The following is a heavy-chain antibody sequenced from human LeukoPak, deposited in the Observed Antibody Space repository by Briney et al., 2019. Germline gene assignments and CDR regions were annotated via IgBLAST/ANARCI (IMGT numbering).Heavy chain of an antibody. CDR3: AKSQCAWYSFEY. D-gene: IGHD2-21*02. CDR2: ISGRGGDT. V-gene: IGHV3-23*01. J-gene: IGHJ4*02. CDR1: GFTFTNYV. Sequence: AGGSLRLSCAASGFTFTNYVMSWVRQAPGKGLEWVSAISGRGGDTKYADSVKGRFTISRDNSNNTLYLQMNSLRAEDTALYYCAKSQCAWYSFEYWEQGILVTVSP.